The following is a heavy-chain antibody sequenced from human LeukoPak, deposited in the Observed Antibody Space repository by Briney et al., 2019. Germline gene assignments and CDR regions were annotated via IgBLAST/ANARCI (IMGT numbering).Heavy chain of an antibody. CDR3: AREREVYCSSTSCRDY. Sequence: GGSXRLSCAASGFTFSSYSMNWVRQAPGKGLEWVSSISSSSSYIYYADSVKGGFTISRDNAKNSLYLQMNSLRAEDTAVYYCAREREVYCSSTSCRDYWGQGTLVTVSS. CDR1: GFTFSSYS. J-gene: IGHJ4*02. CDR2: ISSSSSYI. V-gene: IGHV3-21*01. D-gene: IGHD2-2*01.